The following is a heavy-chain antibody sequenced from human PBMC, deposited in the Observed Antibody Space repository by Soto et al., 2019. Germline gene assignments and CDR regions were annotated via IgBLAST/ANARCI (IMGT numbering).Heavy chain of an antibody. CDR2: IWYDGSNK. Sequence: GGSLRLSCAASGFTFSSYGMHWVRQAPGKGLEWVAVIWYDGSNKYYADSVKGRFTISRDNSKNTLYLQMNSLRGEDTAVYYCARDYDSSGYGDYWGQGTLVTDSS. CDR3: ARDYDSSGYGDY. J-gene: IGHJ4*02. D-gene: IGHD3-22*01. CDR1: GFTFSSYG. V-gene: IGHV3-33*01.